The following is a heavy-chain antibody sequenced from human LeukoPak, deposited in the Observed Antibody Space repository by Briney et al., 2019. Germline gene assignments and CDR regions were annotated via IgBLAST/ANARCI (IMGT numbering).Heavy chain of an antibody. CDR3: AKGGIVVVPEITDY. Sequence: GGSLRLSCAASGFTFSSYGMHWVRQAPGKGLEWVAFIRYDGSNKYYADSVKGRFTISRDNSKNTLYLQMNSLRAEDMAVYYCAKGGIVVVPEITDYWGQGTLVTVSS. CDR2: IRYDGSNK. D-gene: IGHD2-2*01. V-gene: IGHV3-30*02. CDR1: GFTFSSYG. J-gene: IGHJ4*02.